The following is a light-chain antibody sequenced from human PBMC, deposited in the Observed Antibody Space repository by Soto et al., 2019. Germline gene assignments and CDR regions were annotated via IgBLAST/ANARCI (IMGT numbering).Light chain of an antibody. CDR1: SSNIGAGFD. CDR2: SNT. CDR3: QSYDSSLSVSV. J-gene: IGLJ2*01. Sequence: QSVLTQPPSVSGAPGQRVSISCTGNSSNIGAGFDVHWYQQLPGTAPKLLIYSNTNRPSGVPDRFSGSKSGTSASLAITGLQVEDEADYYCQSYDSSLSVSVFGGGTKLTVL. V-gene: IGLV1-40*01.